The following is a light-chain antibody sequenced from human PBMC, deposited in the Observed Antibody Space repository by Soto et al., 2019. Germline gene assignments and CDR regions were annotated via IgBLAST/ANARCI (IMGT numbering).Light chain of an antibody. CDR1: SGHSSYA. V-gene: IGLV4-69*01. J-gene: IGLJ3*02. Sequence: QSVLTQSPSASASLGASVKLTCTLSSGHSSYAIAWHQQQPDKGPRYLMKLNSDGSHSKGDGIPDRFSGSSSGAERYLTISSLQYEDEADYYCQTWGTGIEVFGGGTKLTVL. CDR3: QTWGTGIEV. CDR2: LNSDGSH.